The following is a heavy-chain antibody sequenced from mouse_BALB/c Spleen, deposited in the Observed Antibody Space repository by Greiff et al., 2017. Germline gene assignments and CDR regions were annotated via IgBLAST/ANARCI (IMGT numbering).Heavy chain of an antibody. CDR1: GFTFSDFY. CDR2: SRNKANDYTT. Sequence: EVKLVESGGGLVQPGGSLRLSCATSGFTFSDFYMEWVRQPPGKRLEWIAASRNKANDYTTEYSASVKGRFIVSRDTSQSILYLQMNALRAEDTAIYYCARVPYYGNFLYAMDYWGQGTSVTVSS. J-gene: IGHJ4*01. CDR3: ARVPYYGNFLYAMDY. D-gene: IGHD2-10*01. V-gene: IGHV7-1*02.